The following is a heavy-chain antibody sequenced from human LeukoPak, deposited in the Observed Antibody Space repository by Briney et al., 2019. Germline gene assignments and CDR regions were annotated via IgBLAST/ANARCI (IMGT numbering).Heavy chain of an antibody. CDR3: ARVIGYDSSGYYHMDAFDI. CDR2: IYTSGST. J-gene: IGHJ3*02. Sequence: SETLSLTCTVSGGSISSYYWSWIRQPAGKGLEWIGRIYTSGSTNYNPSLKSRVTMSEDTSKNQFSLKLSSVPAADTAVYYCARVIGYDSSGYYHMDAFDIWGQGTMVTVSS. CDR1: GGSISSYY. V-gene: IGHV4-4*07. D-gene: IGHD3-22*01.